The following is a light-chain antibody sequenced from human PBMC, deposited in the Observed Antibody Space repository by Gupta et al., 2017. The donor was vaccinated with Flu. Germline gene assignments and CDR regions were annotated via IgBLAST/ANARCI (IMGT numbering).Light chain of an antibody. Sequence: IQLTQSPSSLSASVGDRVTISCRASQRISTYLDWYQQKPGKAPKLLSYAASILQSGVPARFSGSGSGTDFTLTISKLQPEDFANLYCQQSYRSPGTFGQGTKVEIK. CDR2: AAS. J-gene: IGKJ1*01. V-gene: IGKV1-39*01. CDR1: QRISTY. CDR3: QQSYRSPGT.